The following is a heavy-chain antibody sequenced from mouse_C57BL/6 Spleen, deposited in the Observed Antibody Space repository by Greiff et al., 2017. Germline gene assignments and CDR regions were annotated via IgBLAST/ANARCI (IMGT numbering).Heavy chain of an antibody. CDR2: IYPGDGDT. CDR3: ARDYFDY. V-gene: IGHV1-80*01. CDR1: GFAFSSYW. Sequence: VQLVESGAELVKPGASVKISCKASGFAFSSYWMNWVKQRPGKGLEWIGQIYPGDGDTNYNGKFKGQATLTTDKSYITAYMQNNSLTSEDSTVYFCARDYFDYWGQGTTLTVSS. J-gene: IGHJ2*01.